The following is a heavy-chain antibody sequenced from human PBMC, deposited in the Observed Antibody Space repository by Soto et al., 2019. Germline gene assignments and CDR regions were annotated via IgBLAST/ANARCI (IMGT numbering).Heavy chain of an antibody. V-gene: IGHV4-4*07. J-gene: IGHJ5*02. CDR2: IYATGTT. Sequence: PSLSSNGSGASISRFYSSWIRKPAAKGLEWIGRIYATGTTDYNPSRMSRVMMSVDTSKKQLSLKLGSVTAADTAVYYCVRDGTKTLRDWFDPWGQGISVTVSS. CDR1: GASISRFY. D-gene: IGHD1-1*01. CDR3: VRDGTKTLRDWFDP.